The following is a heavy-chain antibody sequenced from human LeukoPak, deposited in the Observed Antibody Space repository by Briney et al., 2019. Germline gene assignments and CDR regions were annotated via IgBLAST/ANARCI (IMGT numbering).Heavy chain of an antibody. Sequence: GSLRLSCAASGFTFSSYAMTWVRLAPGKGLECVSSISGSAGHTYYADSVKGRFTVSRDNSKNTLYLQVSSLRAEDTAFYHCAKDAGTYPFYFDSWGPGILVTVSS. CDR2: ISGSAGHT. CDR1: GFTFSSYA. CDR3: AKDAGTYPFYFDS. J-gene: IGHJ4*02. V-gene: IGHV3-23*01.